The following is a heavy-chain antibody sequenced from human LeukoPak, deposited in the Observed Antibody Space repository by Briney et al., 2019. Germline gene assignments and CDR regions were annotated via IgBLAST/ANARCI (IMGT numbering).Heavy chain of an antibody. CDR2: ISYDGSNK. CDR1: GITFSSYA. Sequence: GGSLRLSCAASGITFSSYAMHWVRQAPGKGLEWVAVISYDGSNKYYADSVKGRFTISRDNSKNTLYLQMNSLRAEDTAVYYCARVSTIVLEWHHGMDVWGKGTTVTVSS. D-gene: IGHD3-3*01. V-gene: IGHV3-30*01. CDR3: ARVSTIVLEWHHGMDV. J-gene: IGHJ6*04.